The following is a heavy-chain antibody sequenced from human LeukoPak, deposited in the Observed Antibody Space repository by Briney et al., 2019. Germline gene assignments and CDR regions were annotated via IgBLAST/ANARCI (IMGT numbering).Heavy chain of an antibody. CDR2: IIPILGIA. D-gene: IGHD5-12*01. Sequence: GASVKVSCKASGGTFSSYAISWVRQAPGQGLEWMGRIIPILGIANYAQKFQGRVTITADKSTSTAYMELSSLRSEDTAVYYCATPYSGYRTGHDAFDIWGQGTMVTVSS. J-gene: IGHJ3*02. V-gene: IGHV1-69*04. CDR3: ATPYSGYRTGHDAFDI. CDR1: GGTFSSYA.